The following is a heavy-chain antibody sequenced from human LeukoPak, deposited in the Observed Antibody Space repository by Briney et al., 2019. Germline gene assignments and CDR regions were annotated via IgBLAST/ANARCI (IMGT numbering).Heavy chain of an antibody. CDR1: GFTVSSNY. D-gene: IGHD6-13*01. CDR2: IYSGGST. CDR3: AKERDSSSWSDY. V-gene: IGHV3-66*01. Sequence: PGGSLRLSCAASGFTVSSNYMSWVRQAPGKGLEWVSVIYSGGSTYYADSVKGRFTISRDNSKNTLYLQMNSLRAEDTAVYYCAKERDSSSWSDYWGQGTLVTVSS. J-gene: IGHJ4*02.